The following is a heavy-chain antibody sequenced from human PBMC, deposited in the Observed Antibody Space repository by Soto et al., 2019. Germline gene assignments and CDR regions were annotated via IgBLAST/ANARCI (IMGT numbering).Heavy chain of an antibody. J-gene: IGHJ2*01. Sequence: DVQLVESGGVVVQPGGSLRLSCAASGFTFDDYTMHWVRQAPGKGLEWVSLISWDGGSTYYADSVKGRFTISRDNSKNSLYLQMNSLRTEDTALYYCAKGQQGYCSGGSCVHPGWYFDLWGRGTLVTVSS. CDR2: ISWDGGST. D-gene: IGHD2-15*01. CDR1: GFTFDDYT. CDR3: AKGQQGYCSGGSCVHPGWYFDL. V-gene: IGHV3-43*01.